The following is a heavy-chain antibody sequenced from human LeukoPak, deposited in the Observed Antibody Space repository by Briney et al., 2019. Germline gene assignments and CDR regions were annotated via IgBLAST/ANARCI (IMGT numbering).Heavy chain of an antibody. V-gene: IGHV4-39*07. Sequence: SETLSLTCTVSGGSISSSSYYWGWIRQPPGKGLEWIGCIYYSGSTYYNPSLKSRVTISVDTSKNQFSLKLSSVTAADTAVYYCASPICSGGSCYEPFDYWGQGTLVTVSS. J-gene: IGHJ4*02. CDR1: GGSISSSSYY. D-gene: IGHD2-15*01. CDR2: IYYSGST. CDR3: ASPICSGGSCYEPFDY.